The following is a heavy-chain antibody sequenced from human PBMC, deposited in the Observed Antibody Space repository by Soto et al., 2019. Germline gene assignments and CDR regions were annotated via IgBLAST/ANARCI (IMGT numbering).Heavy chain of an antibody. D-gene: IGHD4-17*01. J-gene: IGHJ4*02. V-gene: IGHV3-30-3*01. CDR3: ASPEGPTVTTLDY. Sequence: QVQLVESGGGVVQPGRSLRLSCAASGFTFSSYAMHWVRKAPGKGLEWVAVISYDGSNKYYADSVKGRFTISRDNSKNTLYLQMNSLRAEDTAVYYCASPEGPTVTTLDYWGQGTLVTVSS. CDR2: ISYDGSNK. CDR1: GFTFSSYA.